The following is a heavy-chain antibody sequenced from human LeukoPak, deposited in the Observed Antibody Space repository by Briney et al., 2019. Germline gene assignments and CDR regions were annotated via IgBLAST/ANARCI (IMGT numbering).Heavy chain of an antibody. J-gene: IGHJ1*01. CDR3: GSQFYDSSGYYFQH. D-gene: IGHD3-22*01. CDR2: IYTSGST. Sequence: SQTLSLTCTVSGGSTSSGSYYWSWIRQPAGKGLEWIGRIYTSGSTNYNPSLKSRVTISVDTSKNQFSLKLSSLTAADTAVYYCGSQFYDSSGYYFQHWGQGTLVTVSS. CDR1: GGSTSSGSYY. V-gene: IGHV4-61*02.